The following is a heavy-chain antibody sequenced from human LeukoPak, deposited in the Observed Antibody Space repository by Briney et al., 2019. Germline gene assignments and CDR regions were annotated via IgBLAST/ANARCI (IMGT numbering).Heavy chain of an antibody. CDR2: INPNSGGT. CDR3: ARSHGGITIRNWFDP. CDR1: GYTFTSYA. D-gene: IGHD3-3*01. J-gene: IGHJ5*02. V-gene: IGHV1-2*02. Sequence: GASVKVSCKASGYTFTSYAIHWVRQAPGQGLEWMGWINPNSGGTNYAQKFQGRVTMTRDTSISTAYMELSRLRSDDTAVYYCARSHGGITIRNWFDPWGQGTLVTVSS.